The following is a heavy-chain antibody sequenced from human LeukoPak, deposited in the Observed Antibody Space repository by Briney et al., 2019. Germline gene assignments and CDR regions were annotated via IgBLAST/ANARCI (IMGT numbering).Heavy chain of an antibody. D-gene: IGHD2-2*01. Sequence: GRSLRLSCAASGFTVSSNYMTWVRQAPGKGLEWVSIIYLGGNTYYPDSVKGRFTISTDNSKNTLHLQMNSLRAEDTAVYYCARGARSCSSTRCYAYYFDYWGQGTLVTVSS. J-gene: IGHJ4*02. CDR2: IYLGGNT. CDR3: ARGARSCSSTRCYAYYFDY. CDR1: GFTVSSNY. V-gene: IGHV3-53*01.